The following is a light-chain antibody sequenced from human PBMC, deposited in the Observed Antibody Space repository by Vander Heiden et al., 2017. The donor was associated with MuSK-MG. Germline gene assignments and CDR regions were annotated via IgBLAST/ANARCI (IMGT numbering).Light chain of an antibody. V-gene: IGKV1-39*01. Sequence: QMTQSPSSLSASVGDRVTITCRASRSISTYLNWYQQKSGKAPTLLIYGASNLQSGVPSRFSGSNSRTDFTLTITRLQRGDSATYYCQQSDSNPWTFGQGTKVEIK. CDR2: GAS. CDR1: RSISTY. J-gene: IGKJ1*01. CDR3: QQSDSNPWT.